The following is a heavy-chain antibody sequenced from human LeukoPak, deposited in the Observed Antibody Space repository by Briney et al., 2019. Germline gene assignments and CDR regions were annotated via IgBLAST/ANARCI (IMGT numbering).Heavy chain of an antibody. CDR2: IYYSGRT. CDR1: GGSISSSSYY. J-gene: IGHJ4*02. V-gene: IGHV4-39*02. D-gene: IGHD6-13*01. Sequence: SETLSLTCTVAGGSISSSSYYWGWLRQPPGKGLEWIGRIYYSGRTYYNPSLKSRGTISVDTSKNQFSLTVSSGTAPDTPVYYCARDEGGRQQLVNPFDFWGQGTVVTLS. CDR3: ARDEGGRQQLVNPFDF.